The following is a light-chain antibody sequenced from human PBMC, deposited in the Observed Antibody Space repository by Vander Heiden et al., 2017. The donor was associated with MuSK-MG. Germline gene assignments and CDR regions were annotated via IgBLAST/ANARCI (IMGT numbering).Light chain of an antibody. J-gene: IGLJ2*01. CDR3: QACDSSTLV. CDR1: KVGDKY. CDR2: QDS. Sequence: SYELTQPPSVSVSPGQTASITCSGDKVGDKYACWYQQKPVQALGLVIYQDSKWPSGIRERFSGCNSGNTATLTIRGTEAMDEADYYCQACDSSTLVFGGGTKLTVL. V-gene: IGLV3-1*01.